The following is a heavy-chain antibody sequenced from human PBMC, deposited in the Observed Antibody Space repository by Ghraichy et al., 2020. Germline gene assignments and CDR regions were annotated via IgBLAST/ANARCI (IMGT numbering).Heavy chain of an antibody. CDR2: IYYSGST. CDR1: GGSISSGGYY. V-gene: IGHV4-31*03. CDR3: ARDAIVGATPY. Sequence: SLNISCTVSGGSISSGGYYWSWIRQHPGKGLEWIGYIYYSGSTYYNPSLKSRVTISVDTSKNQFSLKLSSVTAADTAVYYCARDAIVGATPYWGQGTLVTVSS. D-gene: IGHD1-26*01. J-gene: IGHJ4*02.